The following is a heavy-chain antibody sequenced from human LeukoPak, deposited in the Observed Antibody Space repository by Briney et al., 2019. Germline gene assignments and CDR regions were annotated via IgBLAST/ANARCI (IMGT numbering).Heavy chain of an antibody. Sequence: PSETLSLTCAVYGGPFSGYYWSWIRQPPGKGLEWIGEINHSGSTNYNPSLKSRVTISVDTSKNQFSLKLSSVTAADTAVYYCASRQGLVGATIVSWFDPWGQGTLVTVSS. CDR1: GGPFSGYY. J-gene: IGHJ5*02. D-gene: IGHD1-26*01. CDR2: INHSGST. CDR3: ASRQGLVGATIVSWFDP. V-gene: IGHV4-34*01.